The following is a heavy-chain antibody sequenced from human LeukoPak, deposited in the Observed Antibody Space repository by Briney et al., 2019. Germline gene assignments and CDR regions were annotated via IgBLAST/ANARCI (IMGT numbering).Heavy chain of an antibody. CDR1: GFTFSSYG. V-gene: IGHV3-33*01. CDR3: ARGAAGAFDI. Sequence: PGRSLRLSCAASGFTFSSYGMHWVRQAPGKGLEWVAVIWYDGSNKYYADSMKGRFTISRDNSKNTLYLQMNSLRAEDTAVYYCARGAAGAFDIWGQGTMVTVSS. J-gene: IGHJ3*02. D-gene: IGHD6-13*01. CDR2: IWYDGSNK.